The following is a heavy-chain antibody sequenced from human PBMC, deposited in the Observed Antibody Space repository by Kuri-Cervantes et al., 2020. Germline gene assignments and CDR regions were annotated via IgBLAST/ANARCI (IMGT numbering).Heavy chain of an antibody. J-gene: IGHJ4*02. CDR3: AREKRYGLDYGGPTGGFDY. CDR1: GYTFTVYY. CDR2: INTNTGGT. D-gene: IGHD4-23*01. Sequence: ASVKVSCKASGYTFTVYYMHWVRQAPGQGLEWMGWINTNTGGTKYAQKFQGRVTLTRDTSISTAYMDLSSLRSEDTAVYYCAREKRYGLDYGGPTGGFDYWGQGTLVTVSS. V-gene: IGHV1-2*02.